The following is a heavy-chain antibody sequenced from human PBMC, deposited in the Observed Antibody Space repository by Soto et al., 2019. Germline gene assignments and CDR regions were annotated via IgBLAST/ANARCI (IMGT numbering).Heavy chain of an antibody. J-gene: IGHJ3*02. D-gene: IGHD3-22*01. CDR1: GGSLSSSAYS. CDR2: IYQSGST. CDR3: ASEILFYESDGFSWVYAFDI. Sequence: PSETLSLTCAVSGGSLSSSAYSWSWIRQPPGKGLEWIGFIYQSGSTYYNPSLKSRVTMSLDRPQHQFSLKLSSVTAADTAVNDCASEILFYESDGFSWVYAFDIWGQGTMVTVSS. V-gene: IGHV4-30-2*01.